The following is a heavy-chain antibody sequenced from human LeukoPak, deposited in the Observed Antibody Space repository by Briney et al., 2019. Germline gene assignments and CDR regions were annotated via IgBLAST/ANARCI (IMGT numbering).Heavy chain of an antibody. J-gene: IGHJ6*02. V-gene: IGHV3-30*02. D-gene: IGHD4-17*01. Sequence: GGSLRLSCAASGFTFSSYGMHWVRQAPGKGLEWVAFIRYDGSNKYYADSVKGRFTISRDNSKNTLYLQMNSLRAEDSAVYYCARASRGDSTYYGMDVWGQGTTVTVSS. CDR3: ARASRGDSTYYGMDV. CDR1: GFTFSSYG. CDR2: IRYDGSNK.